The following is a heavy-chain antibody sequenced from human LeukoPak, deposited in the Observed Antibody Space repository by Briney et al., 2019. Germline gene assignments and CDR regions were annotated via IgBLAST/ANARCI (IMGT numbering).Heavy chain of an antibody. CDR1: GFTVSSNY. CDR2: IYSGCST. D-gene: IGHD3-9*01. Sequence: PGGSLRLSCAASGFTVSSNYMSWVRQAPAKGLEWVSVIYSGCSTYYADSVKGRFTISRDNSKNTLYLQMNSLRAEDTAVYYCASRLVIPYYYYYGMDVWGQGTTVTVSS. J-gene: IGHJ6*02. V-gene: IGHV3-53*01. CDR3: ASRLVIPYYYYYGMDV.